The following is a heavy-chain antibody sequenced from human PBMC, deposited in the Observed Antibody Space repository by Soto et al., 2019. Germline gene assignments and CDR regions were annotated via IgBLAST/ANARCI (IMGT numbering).Heavy chain of an antibody. CDR2: IWYDGSEK. J-gene: IGHJ4*02. CDR1: GFTFSTYG. CDR3: ARAVGPYDY. Sequence: QVQLVESGGGVVQPGGSLRLSCAASGFTFSTYGIHWVRQAPGKGLEWVAVIWYDGSEKYYADSVKGRFTISRDNSKNTLYLQMNSLRAEDTAVYYCARAVGPYDYWGQGTLFTVSS. D-gene: IGHD1-26*01. V-gene: IGHV3-33*01.